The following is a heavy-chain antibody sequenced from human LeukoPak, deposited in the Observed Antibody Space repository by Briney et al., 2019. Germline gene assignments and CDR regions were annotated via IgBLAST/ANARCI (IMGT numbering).Heavy chain of an antibody. CDR1: GFTFGAYT. CDR3: ARDFFHSSDSRPLDY. D-gene: IGHD3-22*01. CDR2: IFSRSESI. V-gene: IGHV3-21*01. Sequence: GGSLRLSCAASGFTFGAYTINWVRQAPGKGLEWVSCIFSRSESILYADSVKGRFTISRDNAKNSLYLQMDSLRVEDTAVYYCARDFFHSSDSRPLDYWAREPWSPSPQ. J-gene: IGHJ4*02.